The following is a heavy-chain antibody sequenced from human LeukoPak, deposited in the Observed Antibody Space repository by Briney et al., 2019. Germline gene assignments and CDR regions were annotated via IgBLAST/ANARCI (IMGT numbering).Heavy chain of an antibody. V-gene: IGHV4-39*01. CDR1: GDSISSSSHH. D-gene: IGHD4/OR15-4a*01. Sequence: SETLSLTCTVSGDSISSSSHHWGWIRQSPGKGLEWIRSIYYGRTTYYNPSLNNRVSISVVTSKNQFSLQLNSMSAADTAVYYCVRHDGRGGATMGALDSWGQGSLVTVSS. J-gene: IGHJ4*02. CDR3: VRHDGRGGATMGALDS. CDR2: IYYGRTT.